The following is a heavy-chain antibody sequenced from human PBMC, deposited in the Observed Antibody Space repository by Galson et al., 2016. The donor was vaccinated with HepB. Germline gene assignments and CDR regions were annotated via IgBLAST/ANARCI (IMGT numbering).Heavy chain of an antibody. V-gene: IGHV1-3*01. J-gene: IGHJ4*02. CDR3: ARGGYDIWSGYYTFDH. CDR1: GYSFTSYS. D-gene: IGHD3/OR15-3a*01. Sequence: SCKGSGYSFTSYSIHWVRQAPGQTLEWMGWISAGKGNTQFSQKFQDRVTITRDASASAAYMELSSVRSEDTAVYYCARGGYDIWSGYYTFDHWGQGTLVSVSS. CDR2: ISAGKGNT.